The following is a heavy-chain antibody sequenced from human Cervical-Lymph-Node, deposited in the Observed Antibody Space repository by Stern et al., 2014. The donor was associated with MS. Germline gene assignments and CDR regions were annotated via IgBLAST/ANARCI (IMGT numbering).Heavy chain of an antibody. CDR3: AREAAMAVAGTGVDY. CDR2: INPNSGGT. V-gene: IGHV1-2*06. CDR1: GYTFTGYY. D-gene: IGHD6-19*01. J-gene: IGHJ4*02. Sequence: QMQLVESGAEVKKPGASVKVSCKASGYTFTGYYMHWVRQAPGKGLEWMGRINPNSGGTNHAQKFQGRVTMTRDPSISTAYMELSRLRSDDTAVYYCAREAAMAVAGTGVDYWGQGTLVTVSS.